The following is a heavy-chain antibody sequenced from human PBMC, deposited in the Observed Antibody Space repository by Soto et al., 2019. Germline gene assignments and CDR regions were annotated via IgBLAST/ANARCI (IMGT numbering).Heavy chain of an antibody. Sequence: GGSLRLSCAASGFTFSSYSMNWVRQAPGKGLEWVSYISSSSTIYYADSVKGRFTISRDNAKNSLYLQMNSLRDEDTAVYYCARDPDYVNAFVIWGQGTMVTV. CDR2: ISSSSTI. CDR1: GFTFSSYS. CDR3: ARDPDYVNAFVI. V-gene: IGHV3-48*02. D-gene: IGHD3-16*01. J-gene: IGHJ3*02.